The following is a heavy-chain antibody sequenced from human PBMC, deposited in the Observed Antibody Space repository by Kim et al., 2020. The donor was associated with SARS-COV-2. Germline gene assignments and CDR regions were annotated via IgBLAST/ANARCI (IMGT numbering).Heavy chain of an antibody. CDR1: GGSIISGVYY. J-gene: IGHJ2*01. D-gene: IGHD3-10*01. CDR2: SFYSGSP. V-gene: IGHV4-31*03. Sequence: SETLSLTCNVSGGSIISGVYYWSWIRQLPGKGLEWIGYSFYSGSPYYNPSLKSRVSISVDTSKNQFSLTMTSVTAAVTAVYFCATFGFRTWFFDLWGRGTLVTVSS. CDR3: ATFGFRTWFFDL.